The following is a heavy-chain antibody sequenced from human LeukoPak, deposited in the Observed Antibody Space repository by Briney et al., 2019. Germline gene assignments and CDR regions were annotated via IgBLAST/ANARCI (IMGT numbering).Heavy chain of an antibody. CDR1: GGSFSGYY. CDR3: ARAVRIPYYYYMDV. CDR2: INHSGST. J-gene: IGHJ6*03. V-gene: IGHV4-34*01. Sequence: SETLSLTCAVYGGSFSGYYWSWIRQPPGKGLEWIGEINHSGSTNYNPSLKSRVTISVDTSKNQFSLKLSSVTAADTAVYYCARAVRIPYYYYMDVWGKGTTVTISS.